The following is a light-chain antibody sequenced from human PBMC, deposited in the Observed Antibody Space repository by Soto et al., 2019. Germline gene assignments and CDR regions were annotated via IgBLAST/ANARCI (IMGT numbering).Light chain of an antibody. V-gene: IGKV3-20*01. CDR3: QHYGNSLWT. Sequence: ENVLTQSPDTLSLSPGEGATLSCRASQTVSSNYLAWYQHRPGQAPKLIIHGASYTAPGIPDRFSGSGSGADFTLTISRLEPEDFAVYFCQHYGNSLWTFGQGINVEIK. CDR1: QTVSSNY. CDR2: GAS. J-gene: IGKJ1*01.